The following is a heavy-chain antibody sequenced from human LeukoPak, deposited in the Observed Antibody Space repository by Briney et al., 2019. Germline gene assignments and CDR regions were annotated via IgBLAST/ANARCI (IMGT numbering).Heavy chain of an antibody. D-gene: IGHD6-13*01. CDR1: GGTFSSYA. V-gene: IGHV1-69*05. Sequence: SVKVSCKASGGTFSSYAISWVRQAPGQGLEWMGGIIPIFGTANYAQKFQGRVTITTDESTSTAYMELSSLRSEDTAVYYCARAIMGGDSSSLGTFDYWGQGTLVTVSS. CDR3: ARAIMGGDSSSLGTFDY. CDR2: IIPIFGTA. J-gene: IGHJ4*02.